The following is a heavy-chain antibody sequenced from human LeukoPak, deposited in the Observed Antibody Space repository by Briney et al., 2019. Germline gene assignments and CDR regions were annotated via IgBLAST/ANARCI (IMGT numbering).Heavy chain of an antibody. D-gene: IGHD6-19*01. CDR1: GFTFSSYA. Sequence: GGSLRLSCVASGFTFSSYAMPWVRQAPGKGLEWVAFTRYDGTNNYYIDSVKGRFTISRDDSKNTLYLQMNSLRAEDTAVYYCAKDPLAYNSGWYYFDYWGQGTLVTVSS. V-gene: IGHV3-30*02. CDR3: AKDPLAYNSGWYYFDY. J-gene: IGHJ4*02. CDR2: TRYDGTNN.